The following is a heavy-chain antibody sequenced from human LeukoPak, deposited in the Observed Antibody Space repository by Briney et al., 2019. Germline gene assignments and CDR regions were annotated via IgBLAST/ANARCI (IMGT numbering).Heavy chain of an antibody. CDR2: ISGSGYST. D-gene: IGHD3-22*01. J-gene: IGHJ4*02. V-gene: IGHV3-23*01. CDR1: GFTFSSYA. Sequence: GGSLRLSCAASGFTFSSYAMSWVRQAPRKGLEWVSVISGSGYSTYYAESVKGRFTISKDNSKNTLFLQMNSLRAEDTAVYYCARAGPDDGVGYYGSFDYWGQGTLVTVSS. CDR3: ARAGPDDGVGYYGSFDY.